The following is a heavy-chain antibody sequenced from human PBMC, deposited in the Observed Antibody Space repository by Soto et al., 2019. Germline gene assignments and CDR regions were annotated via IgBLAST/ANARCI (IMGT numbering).Heavy chain of an antibody. CDR1: GYTLTELS. Sequence: GASVKVSCKVSGYTLTELSMHWVRQAPGKGLEWMGGFDPEDGETIYAQKFQGRVTMTEDTSTDTAYMELSSLRSEDTAVYYCATLVIDSSGYYDAFDIWGQGTMVTVPS. D-gene: IGHD3-22*01. J-gene: IGHJ3*02. CDR3: ATLVIDSSGYYDAFDI. CDR2: FDPEDGET. V-gene: IGHV1-24*01.